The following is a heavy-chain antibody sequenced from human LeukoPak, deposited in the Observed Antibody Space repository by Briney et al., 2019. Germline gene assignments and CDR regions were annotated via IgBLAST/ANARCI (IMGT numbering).Heavy chain of an antibody. V-gene: IGHV3-11*06. J-gene: IGHJ4*02. CDR2: ISSSSSYT. D-gene: IGHD6-19*01. CDR1: GFTFSDYY. Sequence: PGGSLRLSCAASGFTFSDYYMSWIRQAPGKGLEWVSYISSSSSYTNYADSVKGRFITSRDNAKNSLYLQMNSLRAEDTAVYYCARERMAGTSDYWGQGTLVTVSS. CDR3: ARERMAGTSDY.